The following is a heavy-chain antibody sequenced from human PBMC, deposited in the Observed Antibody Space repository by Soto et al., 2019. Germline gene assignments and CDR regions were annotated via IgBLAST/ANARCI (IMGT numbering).Heavy chain of an antibody. CDR3: ARVGATTYAFDI. D-gene: IGHD1-26*01. V-gene: IGHV1-2*02. CDR1: GYTFTGYY. J-gene: IGHJ3*02. CDR2: INPNSGGI. Sequence: ASVKVSCKASGYTFTGYYMHWVRQAPGQGLEWMGWINPNSGGINYAQKFQGRVTMTRDTSISTAYMELSRLRSDDTAVYYCARVGATTYAFDIWGQGTMVTVSS.